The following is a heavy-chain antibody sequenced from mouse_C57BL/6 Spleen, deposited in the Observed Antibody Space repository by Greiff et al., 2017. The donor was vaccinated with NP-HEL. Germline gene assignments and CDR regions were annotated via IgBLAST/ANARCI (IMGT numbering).Heavy chain of an antibody. V-gene: IGHV1-82*01. CDR1: GYAFSSSW. CDR3: ARSATLFDY. D-gene: IGHD4-1*02. J-gene: IGHJ2*01. Sequence: VQLQQSGPELVKPGASVKISCKASGYAFSSSWMNWVKQRPGKGLEWIGRIYPGDGDTNYNGKFKGKATLTADKSSSTAYMQLSSLTYEDSAVYFCARSATLFDYWGQGTTLTVSS. CDR2: IYPGDGDT.